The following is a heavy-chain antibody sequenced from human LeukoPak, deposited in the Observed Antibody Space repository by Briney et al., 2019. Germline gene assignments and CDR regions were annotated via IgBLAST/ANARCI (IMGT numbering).Heavy chain of an antibody. CDR1: GGSFSGYY. CDR2: INHSGST. J-gene: IGHJ3*02. V-gene: IGHV4-34*01. D-gene: IGHD6-19*01. CDR3: ARGHSSGWYGLFDI. Sequence: PSEALSLTCAVYGGSFSGYYWSWIGQPPGRGLEWIGEINHSGSTNYNPSLKSRVTISVDTSKNQFSLKLSSVTAADTAVYYCARGHSSGWYGLFDIWGQGTIVTVSS.